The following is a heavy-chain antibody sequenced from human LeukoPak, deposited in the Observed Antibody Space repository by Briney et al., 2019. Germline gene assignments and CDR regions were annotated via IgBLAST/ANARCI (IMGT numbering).Heavy chain of an antibody. Sequence: SETLSLTCTFSGGSISSYYWSWIRQPPGKGLEWIGYIYYSGSTNYNPSLKSRVTISVDTSKNQFSLKLSSVTAADTAVYYCARDSGPDAFDIWGQGTMVTVSS. CDR2: IYYSGST. J-gene: IGHJ3*02. CDR3: ARDSGPDAFDI. V-gene: IGHV4-59*01. D-gene: IGHD6-25*01. CDR1: GGSISSYY.